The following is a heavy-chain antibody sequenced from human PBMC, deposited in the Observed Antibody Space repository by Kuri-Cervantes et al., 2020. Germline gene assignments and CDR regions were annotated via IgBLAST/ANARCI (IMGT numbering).Heavy chain of an antibody. CDR2: ITGSGGAT. CDR3: AKEDYAMNY. V-gene: IGHV3-23*01. J-gene: IGHJ4*02. CDR1: GFTFGSYA. Sequence: LSLTCAASGFTFGSYAMSWVRQAPGKGLEWVSAITGSGGATYHADSVKGRFTISRDNSKNTLYLQMNSLRAEDTAVYYCAKEDYAMNYWGQGTLVTVSS. D-gene: IGHD3-16*01.